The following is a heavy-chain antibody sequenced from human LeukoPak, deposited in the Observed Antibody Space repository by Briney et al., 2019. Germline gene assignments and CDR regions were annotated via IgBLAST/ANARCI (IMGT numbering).Heavy chain of an antibody. V-gene: IGHV3-48*03. CDR3: ATLTVASSFDY. Sequence: GGSLRLSCAASGFAFSVYEMYWGRQAPGKGLGWVSYISSSGGTRYYADSVKGRFTISRDNAKNSLYLQMNSLRAEDTAVYYCATLTVASSFDYWGQGTLVTVSS. D-gene: IGHD6-19*01. CDR1: GFAFSVYE. CDR2: ISSSGGTR. J-gene: IGHJ4*02.